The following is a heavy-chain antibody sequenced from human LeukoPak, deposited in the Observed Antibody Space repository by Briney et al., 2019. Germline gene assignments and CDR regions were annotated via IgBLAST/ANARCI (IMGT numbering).Heavy chain of an antibody. D-gene: IGHD3-22*01. CDR3: ATRYDRIPYYFDY. CDR2: IYYSGST. CDR1: GGSISSGGYY. Sequence: PSQTLSLTCTVSGGSISSGGYYWSWIRQHPGKGLEWIGYIYYSGSTYYNPSLKSRVTISVDTSKNQFSLKLSSVTAADTAVYYCATRYDRIPYYFDYWGQGTLVTVSS. V-gene: IGHV4-31*03. J-gene: IGHJ4*02.